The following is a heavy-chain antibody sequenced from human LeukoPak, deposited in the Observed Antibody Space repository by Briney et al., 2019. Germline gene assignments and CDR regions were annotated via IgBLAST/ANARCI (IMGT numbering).Heavy chain of an antibody. CDR2: INHSGST. CDR1: GGSFSGYY. V-gene: IGHV4-34*01. CDR3: AGRGRVTFGGVIATGYFQH. J-gene: IGHJ1*01. D-gene: IGHD3-16*02. Sequence: SETLPLTCAVYGGSFSGYYWSWIRQPPGKGLEWIGEINHSGSTNYNPSLKSRVTISVDTSKNQFSLKLSSVTAADTAVYYCAGRGRVTFGGVIATGYFQHWGQGTLVTVSS.